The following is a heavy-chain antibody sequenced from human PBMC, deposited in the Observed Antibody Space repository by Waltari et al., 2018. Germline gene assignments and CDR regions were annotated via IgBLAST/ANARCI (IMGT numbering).Heavy chain of an antibody. CDR2: ISVSDLT. D-gene: IGHD1-20*01. J-gene: IGHJ4*02. Sequence: EVQLLQSGGDWVQPGGSLRLSCVNSGFTFGNDAISWVRQAPGTGRGWVSAISVSDLTYYADSVRGRFTISRDTSKNTVYLQLNSLRGEDAAVYYCAKPFYNWDDPLDSWGQGTLVTVSS. V-gene: IGHV3-23*01. CDR1: GFTFGNDA. CDR3: AKPFYNWDDPLDS.